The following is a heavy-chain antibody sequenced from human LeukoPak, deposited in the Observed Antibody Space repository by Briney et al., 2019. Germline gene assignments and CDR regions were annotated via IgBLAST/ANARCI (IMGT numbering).Heavy chain of an antibody. CDR1: GGSISSYY. CDR2: IYYSGST. V-gene: IGHV4-59*08. J-gene: IGHJ4*02. D-gene: IGHD3-10*01. Sequence: KPSETLSLTCTVSGGSISSYYWSWIRQPPGKGLEWIGYIYYSGSTNYNPSLKSRVTISVDTSKNQFSLKLSSVTAADTAVYYCARLSFYYGSGNDYWGQGTLVTVSS. CDR3: ARLSFYYGSGNDY.